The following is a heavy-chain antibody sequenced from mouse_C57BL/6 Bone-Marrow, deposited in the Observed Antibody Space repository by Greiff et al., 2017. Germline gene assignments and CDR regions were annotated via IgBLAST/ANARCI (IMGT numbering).Heavy chain of an antibody. Sequence: QVQLQQPGAELVKPGASVKLSCKASGYTFTSYWMQWVKQRPGQGLEWIGEIDPSDSSTNYNQQFKGKATLTVDTSSSTAYMQLSSLTSEDSAVYYCAREDSNYWFAYWGQGTLVTVAA. CDR2: IDPSDSST. CDR1: GYTFTSYW. J-gene: IGHJ3*01. CDR3: AREDSNYWFAY. V-gene: IGHV1-50*01. D-gene: IGHD2-5*01.